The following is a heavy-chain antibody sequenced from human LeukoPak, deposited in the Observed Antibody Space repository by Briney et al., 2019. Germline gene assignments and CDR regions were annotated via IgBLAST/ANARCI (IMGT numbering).Heavy chain of an antibody. CDR1: GFTVSSNY. J-gene: IGHJ4*02. CDR2: IYSGGST. V-gene: IGHV3-66*01. D-gene: IGHD3-22*01. CDR3: ATDYYASSTWYYFDY. Sequence: GGSLRLSCAASGFTVSSNYMSWVRQAPGKGLEWVSVIYSGGSTYYADSVKGRFTISRDNSKNTLYLQMNSLRAEDTAVYYCATDYYASSTWYYFDYWGQGALVTVSS.